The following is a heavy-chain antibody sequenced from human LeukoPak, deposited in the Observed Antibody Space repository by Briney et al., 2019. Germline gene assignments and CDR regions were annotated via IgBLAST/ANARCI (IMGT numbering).Heavy chain of an antibody. CDR3: AKVATNY. CDR2: ISYDGSNK. Sequence: GGSLRLSCAASGFTFSSYATYWVRQAPGKGLEWVAVISYDGSNKYYADSVKGRFTISRDNSKNTLYLQMNSLRAEDTAVYYCAKVATNYWGQGTLVTVSS. D-gene: IGHD5-12*01. CDR1: GFTFSSYA. J-gene: IGHJ4*02. V-gene: IGHV3-30-3*01.